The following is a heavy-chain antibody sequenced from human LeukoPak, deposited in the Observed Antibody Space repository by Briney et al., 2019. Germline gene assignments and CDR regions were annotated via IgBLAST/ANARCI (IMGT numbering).Heavy chain of an antibody. J-gene: IGHJ6*03. V-gene: IGHV3-23*01. CDR2: TSGSGYYT. Sequence: GGSLRLSCAASGFAFSNFAMSWVRQAPGKGLEWVSATSGSGYYTYYVESVKGRFTISRDNSKNTLYLHMNSLRADDTAVYYCAKMEGQRLYDYCMDVWGRGTTVTVSS. CDR1: GFAFSNFA. CDR3: AKMEGQRLYDYCMDV. D-gene: IGHD3-3*01.